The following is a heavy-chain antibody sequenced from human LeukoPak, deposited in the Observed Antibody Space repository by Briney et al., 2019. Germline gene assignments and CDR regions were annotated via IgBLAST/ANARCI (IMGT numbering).Heavy chain of an antibody. V-gene: IGHV4-59*01. CDR2: TYYSGST. CDR3: ARTYYDYVWGSYRLGYFGY. Sequence: SETLSLTCTVSGGSISSYYWSWIRQPPGKGLEWIGYTYYSGSTNYNPSLKSRVTISVDTSKNQFSLKLSSVTAADTAVYYCARTYYDYVWGSYRLGYFGYWGQGTLVTVSS. D-gene: IGHD3-16*02. CDR1: GGSISSYY. J-gene: IGHJ4*02.